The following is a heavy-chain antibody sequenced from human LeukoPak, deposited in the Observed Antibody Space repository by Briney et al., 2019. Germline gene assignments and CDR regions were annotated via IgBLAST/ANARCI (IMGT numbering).Heavy chain of an antibody. V-gene: IGHV5-51*01. CDR2: IYPGDSDT. J-gene: IGHJ6*03. Sequence: GESLKISCKGSGYSFTSYWIGWVRQMPGKGLEWMGIIYPGDSDTRYSPSFQGQVTISADKSISTAYLQWSSLKASDTAMYYCARHILGYCSGGSCYPMYYYMDVWGQRDHGHRLL. D-gene: IGHD2-15*01. CDR1: GYSFTSYW. CDR3: ARHILGYCSGGSCYPMYYYMDV.